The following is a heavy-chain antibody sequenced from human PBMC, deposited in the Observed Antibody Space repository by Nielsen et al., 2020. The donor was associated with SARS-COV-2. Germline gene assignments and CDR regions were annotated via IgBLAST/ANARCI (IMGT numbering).Heavy chain of an antibody. CDR3: AKGICSSTSCYRIRYYHYGMDV. D-gene: IGHD2-2*02. J-gene: IGHJ6*02. Sequence: GESLKISCDASGFTFSSYGMYWVRQAPGQGLEWLAVISDDGSKIYYADSVKGRFTISRDNTKNTLYLQLNSLRAEDTAVYYCAKGICSSTSCYRIRYYHYGMDVWGQGTTVTVSS. CDR2: ISDDGSKI. V-gene: IGHV3-30*18. CDR1: GFTFSSYG.